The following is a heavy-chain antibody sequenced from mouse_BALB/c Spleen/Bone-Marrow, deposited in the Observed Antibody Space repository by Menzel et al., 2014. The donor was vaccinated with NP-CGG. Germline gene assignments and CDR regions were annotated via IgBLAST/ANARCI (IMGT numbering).Heavy chain of an antibody. CDR3: TNYYYGYYFDS. Sequence: DVKLQESGAELVKPGASVKLSCTASGFNIKDTYMHWVKQRPEQGLEWIGRIDPANGNTKYDPKFQGKATITADTSSSTAYLQLSSLTSEDTAVYYCTNYYYGYYFDSWGQGTTLTVSS. V-gene: IGHV14-3*02. J-gene: IGHJ2*01. CDR1: GFNIKDTY. CDR2: IDPANGNT. D-gene: IGHD1-1*01.